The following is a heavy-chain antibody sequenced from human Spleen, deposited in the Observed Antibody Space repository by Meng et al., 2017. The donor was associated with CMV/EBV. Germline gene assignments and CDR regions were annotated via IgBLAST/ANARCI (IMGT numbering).Heavy chain of an antibody. D-gene: IGHD4-17*01. V-gene: IGHV1-18*01. CDR2: ISPYNVNT. CDR3: ARDYGDYPTYYGMDV. CDR1: GYTFTTYG. J-gene: IGHJ6*02. Sequence: ASVKVSCKASGYTFTTYGIGWVRQAPGQGLEWVGWISPYNVNTNYARKVQGRVTMTTDTSTFTAYMELRSLRSDDTAIYFCARDYGDYPTYYGMDVWGQGTTVTVSS.